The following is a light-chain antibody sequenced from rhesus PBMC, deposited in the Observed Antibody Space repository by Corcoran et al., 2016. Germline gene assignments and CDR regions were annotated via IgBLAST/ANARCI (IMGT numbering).Light chain of an antibody. J-gene: IGLJ3*01. CDR1: SSDVGGYNY. CDR2: DVT. V-gene: IGLV2S9*01. CDR3: CSYASGSFLL. Sequence: QSALTQPPSVSKSLGQSVTISCTGTSSDVGGYNYVSWYVQYPGRAPTVLIYDVTQRPSGVSDRFFGSKSGNTASLTISGLQAEDEADYYCCSYASGSFLLFGGGTRLTVL.